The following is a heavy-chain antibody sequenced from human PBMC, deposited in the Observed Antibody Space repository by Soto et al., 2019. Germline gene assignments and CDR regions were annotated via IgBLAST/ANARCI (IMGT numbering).Heavy chain of an antibody. CDR2: ISYDGSNK. CDR1: GFTFSSYA. D-gene: IGHD6-19*01. Sequence: QVQLVESGGGVVQPGRSLRLSCAASGFTFSSYAMHWVRQAPGKGLEWVAVISYDGSNKYYADSVKGRFTISRDNSKNTLYLQMNSLRAEDTAVYYCAREKSSIAVADYYYGMDVW. CDR3: AREKSSIAVADYYYGMDV. V-gene: IGHV3-30-3*01. J-gene: IGHJ6*01.